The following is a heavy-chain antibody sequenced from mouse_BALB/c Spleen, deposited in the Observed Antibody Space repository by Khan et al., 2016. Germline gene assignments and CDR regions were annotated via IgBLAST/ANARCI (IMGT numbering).Heavy chain of an antibody. J-gene: IGHJ2*01. CDR3: ARWYYGSSYVDY. V-gene: IGHV3-2*02. Sequence: EVQLQESGPGLVKPSQSLSLTCTVTGYSITSDYAWNRIRQFPGNKLEWMGYISYSGSTSYNPSLKSRISITRDTSKNQFFLQLNSVTTEDTATYYCARWYYGSSYVDYWGQGTTLTVSS. D-gene: IGHD1-1*01. CDR1: GYSITSDYA. CDR2: ISYSGST.